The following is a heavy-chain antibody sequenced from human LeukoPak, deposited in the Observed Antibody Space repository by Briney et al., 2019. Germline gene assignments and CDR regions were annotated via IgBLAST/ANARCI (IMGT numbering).Heavy chain of an antibody. J-gene: IGHJ3*01. CDR3: ARGYAFDL. CDR2: INPNTGDT. CDR1: GYTFTAYY. Sequence: ASVKVSCKASGYTFTAYYMNWVRQAPGQGLEWMGWINPNTGDTNYSQKFQGRVTMTRDTSLTTAYMELNRLTFGDTAAYYCARGYAFDLWGQGTLVTVFS. V-gene: IGHV1-2*02.